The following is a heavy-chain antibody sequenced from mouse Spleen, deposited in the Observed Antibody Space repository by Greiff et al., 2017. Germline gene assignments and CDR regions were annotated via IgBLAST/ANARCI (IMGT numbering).Heavy chain of an antibody. J-gene: IGHJ3*01. CDR1: GFSLTSYG. CDR2: IWSGGST. D-gene: IGHD2-4*01. Sequence: VKLVESGPGLVQPSQSLSITCTVSGFSLTSYGVHWVRQSPGKGLEWLGVIWSGGSTDYNAAFISRLSISKDNSKSQVFFKMNSLQADDTAIYYCARNGDYDYDEVWFAYWGQGTLVTVSA. CDR3: ARNGDYDYDEVWFAY. V-gene: IGHV2-2*01.